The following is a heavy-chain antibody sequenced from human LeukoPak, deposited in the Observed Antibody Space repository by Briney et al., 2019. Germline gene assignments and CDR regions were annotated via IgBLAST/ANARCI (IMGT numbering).Heavy chain of an antibody. D-gene: IGHD6-13*01. CDR1: GYAFTSYY. CDR3: AREPEQQLTFDY. J-gene: IGHJ4*02. V-gene: IGHV1-46*01. Sequence: ASVKVSCKASGYAFTSYYMHWVRQAPGQGLEWMGIINPIIGSTTYAQKFQGRVTMTRDTSTSTVYMELNSLRSEDTAVYYCAREPEQQLTFDYWGQGTLVTVSS. CDR2: INPIIGST.